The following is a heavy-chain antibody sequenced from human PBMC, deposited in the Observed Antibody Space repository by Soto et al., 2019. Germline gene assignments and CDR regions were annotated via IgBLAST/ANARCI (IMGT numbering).Heavy chain of an antibody. J-gene: IGHJ6*02. CDR1: GFTVSGNY. V-gene: IGHV3-53*01. CDR3: ARDRFGELLGYYYYYGMDV. CDR2: IYSGGST. Sequence: PGGSLRLSCAASGFTVSGNYMSWVRQAPGKGLEWVSVIYSGGSTYYADSVKGRFTISRDNSKNTLYLQMNSLRAEDTAVYYCARDRFGELLGYYYYYGMDVWGQGTTVTVSS. D-gene: IGHD3-10*01.